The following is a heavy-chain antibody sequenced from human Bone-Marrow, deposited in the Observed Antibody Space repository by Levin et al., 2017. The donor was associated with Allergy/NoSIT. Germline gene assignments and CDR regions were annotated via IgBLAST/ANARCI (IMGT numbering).Heavy chain of an antibody. D-gene: IGHD6-13*01. CDR2: IYYSGST. CDR3: ARGPGIAAAGSPPPDEGYPLDY. V-gene: IGHV4-59*01. CDR1: GGSISSYY. J-gene: IGHJ4*02. Sequence: SETLSLTCTVSGGSISSYYWSWIRQPPGKGLEWIGYIYYSGSTNYNPSLKSRVTISVDTSKNQFSLKLSSVTAADTAVYYCARGPGIAAAGSPPPDEGYPLDYWGQGTLVTVSS.